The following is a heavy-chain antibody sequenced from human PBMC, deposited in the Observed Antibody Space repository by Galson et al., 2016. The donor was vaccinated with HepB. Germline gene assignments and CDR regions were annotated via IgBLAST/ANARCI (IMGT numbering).Heavy chain of an antibody. J-gene: IGHJ3*01. CDR3: AAGKAAAGSLVFDV. CDR2: INHNGDT. V-gene: IGHV4-34*01. CDR1: NGSFSEYY. D-gene: IGHD6-13*01. Sequence: SETLSLTCAVYNGSFSEYYWTWIRKTPGNGLEWIGEINHNGDTKYSPSLRSRVSISVDTSKNHFSLNLNSANAADTAVYYCAAGKAAAGSLVFDVWGQGTLVTISS.